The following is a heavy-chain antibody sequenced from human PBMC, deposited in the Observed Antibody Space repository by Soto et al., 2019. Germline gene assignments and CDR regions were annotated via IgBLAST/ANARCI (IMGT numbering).Heavy chain of an antibody. D-gene: IGHD1-26*01. Sequence: ASVKVSCKASGYTFTSYAMHWVRQAPGQRLEWMGWINAGNGNTKYSQKFQGRVTITRDTSASTAYMELSSLRSEDTAVYYCARVNTLVGAFDYCGQGTLVTVSS. J-gene: IGHJ4*02. CDR1: GYTFTSYA. V-gene: IGHV1-3*01. CDR2: INAGNGNT. CDR3: ARVNTLVGAFDY.